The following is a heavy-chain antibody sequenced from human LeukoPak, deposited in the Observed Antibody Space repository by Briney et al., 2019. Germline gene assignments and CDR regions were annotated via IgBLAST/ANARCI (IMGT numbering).Heavy chain of an antibody. CDR1: GGSLSNDY. V-gene: IGHV4-34*01. CDR2: INQTVSN. J-gene: IGHJ4*02. CDR3: TRGPHFDYLLKSYYGFDY. D-gene: IGHD3-9*01. Sequence: PSESLSLTCAVYGGSLSNDYCASTRLPPGNGLEWIGEINQTVSNNYTPSLKSRGTISLDTSKNQFSLKLSSVTAADTAVYYCTRGPHFDYLLKSYYGFDYWGQGTLVTVSS.